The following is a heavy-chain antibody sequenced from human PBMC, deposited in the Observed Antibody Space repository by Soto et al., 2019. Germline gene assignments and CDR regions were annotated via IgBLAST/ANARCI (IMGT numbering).Heavy chain of an antibody. J-gene: IGHJ5*02. Sequence: SEALSLTCTVSGGSISSGDYYWSWFRQPPGKGLEWIGYIYYSGSTYYNPSLKSRVTISVDTSKNQFSLKLSSVTAADTAVYYCARERPDGSRLDPWGQGTLVTVS. D-gene: IGHD6-13*01. CDR1: GGSISSGDYY. CDR2: IYYSGST. V-gene: IGHV4-30-4*01. CDR3: ARERPDGSRLDP.